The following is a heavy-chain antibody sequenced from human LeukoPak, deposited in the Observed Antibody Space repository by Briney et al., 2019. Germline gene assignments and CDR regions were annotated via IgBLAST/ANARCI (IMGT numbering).Heavy chain of an antibody. V-gene: IGHV4-4*07. CDR3: ARYGAFDI. J-gene: IGHJ3*02. Sequence: SETLSLTRSVSGGPISSYYWSWTRPPAGKGLEGIGRIYTSGSTNYTPSLKSRLTMSVDTSKNQFSLKLSSVTAAGTAVYYCARYGAFDIWGQGTMVTVSS. D-gene: IGHD3-10*01. CDR2: IYTSGST. CDR1: GGPISSYY.